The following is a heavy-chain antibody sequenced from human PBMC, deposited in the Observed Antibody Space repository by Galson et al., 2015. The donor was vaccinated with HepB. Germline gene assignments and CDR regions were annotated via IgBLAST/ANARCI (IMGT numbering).Heavy chain of an antibody. D-gene: IGHD2-21*01. J-gene: IGHJ6*02. CDR2: INAGNGNT. V-gene: IGHV1-3*01. CDR3: ASYLGGDYYYYGMDV. Sequence: SVKVSCKASGYTSTSYAMHWVRQAPGQRLEWMGWINAGNGNTKYSQKFQGRVTITRDTSASTAYMELSSLRSEDTAVYYCASYLGGDYYYYGMDVWGQGTTVTVSS. CDR1: GYTSTSYA.